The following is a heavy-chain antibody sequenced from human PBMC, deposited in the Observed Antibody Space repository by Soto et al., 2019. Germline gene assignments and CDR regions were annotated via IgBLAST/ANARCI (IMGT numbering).Heavy chain of an antibody. CDR2: IIPIFGTA. CDR3: AGFDSSGYYPSYDAFDI. D-gene: IGHD3-22*01. V-gene: IGHV1-69*01. Sequence: QVQLVQSGAEVKKPGSSVKVSCKASGGTFSSYAISWVRQAPGQGLEWMGGIIPIFGTANYAQKFQGRVTITAGESTSTAYMELSSLRSADTAVYYCAGFDSSGYYPSYDAFDIWGQGTMVTVSS. CDR1: GGTFSSYA. J-gene: IGHJ3*02.